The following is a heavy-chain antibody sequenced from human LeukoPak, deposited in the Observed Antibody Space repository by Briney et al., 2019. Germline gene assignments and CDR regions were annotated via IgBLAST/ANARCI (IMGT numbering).Heavy chain of an antibody. V-gene: IGHV3-23*01. Sequence: GSLRLSCAASGFTFNSYAMSWVRQAPRKGLEWVSAINGSGDGTYYADSVKGRFTISRDSSKNTLFLQMTSLRAEDTAVYYCAKDGVSLRGVMWRKAFDPWGQGTQVTVSP. J-gene: IGHJ5*02. CDR3: AKDGVSLRGVMWRKAFDP. CDR2: INGSGDGT. CDR1: GFTFNSYA. D-gene: IGHD3-10*01.